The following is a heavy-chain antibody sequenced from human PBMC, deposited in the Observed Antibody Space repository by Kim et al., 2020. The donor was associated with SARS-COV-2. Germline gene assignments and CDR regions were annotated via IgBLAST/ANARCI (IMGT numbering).Heavy chain of an antibody. J-gene: IGHJ3*02. CDR2: ISSSGSTI. CDR3: ARDQWFGDIGYAFAFDI. CDR1: GFTFSSYE. Sequence: GGSLRLSCAASGFTFSSYEMNWVRQAPGKGLEWVSYISSSGSTIYYADSVKGRFTISRDNAKNSLYLQMNSLRAEDTAVYYCARDQWFGDIGYAFAFDIWGQGTMVTVSS. V-gene: IGHV3-48*03. D-gene: IGHD3-10*01.